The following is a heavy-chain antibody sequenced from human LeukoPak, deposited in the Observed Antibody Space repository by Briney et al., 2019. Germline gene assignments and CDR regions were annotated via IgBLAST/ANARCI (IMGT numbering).Heavy chain of an antibody. CDR2: INHSGNT. CDR1: GGSFSGYY. J-gene: IGHJ4*02. D-gene: IGHD6-13*01. Sequence: SETLSLTCAVYGGSFSGYYWSWIRQPPGKGLEWIGEINHSGNTNYNPSLKSRVTISVDTSKNQFSQKLSSVTAADTAVYYCAGSRIAAAGSPYGYWGQGTLVTVSS. V-gene: IGHV4-34*01. CDR3: AGSRIAAAGSPYGY.